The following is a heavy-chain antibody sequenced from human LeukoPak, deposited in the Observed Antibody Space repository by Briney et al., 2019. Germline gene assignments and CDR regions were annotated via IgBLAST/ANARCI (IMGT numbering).Heavy chain of an antibody. CDR2: IYHIRNT. D-gene: IGHD6-13*01. Sequence: KTADTLSLTCPLSSRSLSISNAGTSVRQPPGKGLEWIGDIYHIRNTNYNPSIKRRDTTSVDKPKNRFSLKVSSVAAAKTVVYYCGREGAAACMNYCGQGTLVTVSS. V-gene: IGHV4-4*02. J-gene: IGHJ4*02. CDR3: GREGAAACMNY. CDR1: SRSLSISNA.